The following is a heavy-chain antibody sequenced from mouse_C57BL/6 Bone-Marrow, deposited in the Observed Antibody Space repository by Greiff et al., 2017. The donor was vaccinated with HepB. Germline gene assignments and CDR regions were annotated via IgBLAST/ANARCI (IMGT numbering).Heavy chain of an antibody. CDR2: IDPSASYT. V-gene: IGHV1-69*01. CDR1: GYTFTSYW. D-gene: IGHD3-2*02. CDR3: ARELRLGYDFDY. J-gene: IGHJ2*01. Sequence: QVQLKQSGAELVMPGASVKLSCKASGYTFTSYWMHWVKQRPGQGLEWIGEIDPSASYTNYNQKFKGKSTLTVDKSSSTAYMQLSSLTSEDSAVYYCARELRLGYDFDYWGQGTTLTVSS.